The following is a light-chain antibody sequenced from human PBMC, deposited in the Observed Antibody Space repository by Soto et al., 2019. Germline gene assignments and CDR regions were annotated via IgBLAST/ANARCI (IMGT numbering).Light chain of an antibody. CDR2: EVS. Sequence: QSALTQPASVSGSPGQSITISCTGTSSDVGSYNLVSWYQQHPGKAPKLMIYEVSKRPSGVSNRFSGSKSGNTASLTISGLQAEDEADDYCCSYRVFGTGTRSPS. CDR1: SSDVGSYNL. CDR3: CSYRV. V-gene: IGLV2-23*02. J-gene: IGLJ1*01.